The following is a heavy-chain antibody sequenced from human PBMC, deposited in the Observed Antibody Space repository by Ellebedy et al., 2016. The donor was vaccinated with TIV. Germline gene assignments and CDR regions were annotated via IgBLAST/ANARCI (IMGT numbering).Heavy chain of an antibody. D-gene: IGHD5-12*01. CDR2: ISSSGTYI. J-gene: IGHJ4*02. V-gene: IGHV3-21*01. CDR1: EFTLRGYT. Sequence: PGGSLRLSCAASEFTLRGYTMNWVRQAPGTGLEWVASISSSGTYIYYADSLKGRFTISRDNANNSLFLQMDSLRAEDTAVYYCVRDRSGYYHFDFWGQGALVTVSS. CDR3: VRDRSGYYHFDF.